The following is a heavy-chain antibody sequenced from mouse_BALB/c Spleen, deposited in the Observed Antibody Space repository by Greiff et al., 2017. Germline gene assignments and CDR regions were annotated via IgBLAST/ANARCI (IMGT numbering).Heavy chain of an antibody. J-gene: IGHJ3*01. CDR2: IRNKANGYTT. CDR3: ASANYYGSSYVAY. CDR1: GFTFTDYY. Sequence: EVQLVESGGGLVPPGGSLRLSCATSGFTFTDYYMSWVRQPPGKGLEWLGFIRNKANGYTTEYSASVKGRFTISRDNYQSILYLQMNTLSAEDRATYYCASANYYGSSYVAYWGQGTLVTVSA. D-gene: IGHD1-1*01. V-gene: IGHV7-3*02.